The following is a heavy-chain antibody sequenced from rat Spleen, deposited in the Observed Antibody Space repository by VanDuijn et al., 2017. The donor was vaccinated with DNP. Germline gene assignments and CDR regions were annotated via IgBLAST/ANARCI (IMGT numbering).Heavy chain of an antibody. Sequence: EVQLVESGGDLVQPGRSLKLSCVASGFTFNNYWMTWIRQVPGKGLEWVASITSSGGSTYYPDSVKGRFTISRDNAKNTLYLQMDSLRSEDTATYYCTTEGPYWGQGVMVTVSS. CDR2: ITSSGGST. V-gene: IGHV5-31*01. CDR3: TTEGPY. CDR1: GFTFNNYW. J-gene: IGHJ2*01.